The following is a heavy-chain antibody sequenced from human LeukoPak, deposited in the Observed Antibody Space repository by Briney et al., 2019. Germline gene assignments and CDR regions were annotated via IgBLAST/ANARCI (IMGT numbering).Heavy chain of an antibody. CDR2: ISWNSGSI. CDR3: AKDIRWELAPYGFDY. J-gene: IGHJ4*02. V-gene: IGHV3-9*01. D-gene: IGHD1-26*01. Sequence: PGGSLRLSCAASGLTFDDYAMHWVRQAPGKGLEWVSGISWNSGSIGYADSVKGRFTISRDNAKNSLYLQMNSLRAEDTALYYCAKDIRWELAPYGFDYWGQGTLVTVSS. CDR1: GLTFDDYA.